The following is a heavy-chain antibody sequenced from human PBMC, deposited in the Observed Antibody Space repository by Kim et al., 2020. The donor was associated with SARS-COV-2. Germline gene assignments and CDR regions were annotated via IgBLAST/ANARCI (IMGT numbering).Heavy chain of an antibody. V-gene: IGHV3-48*03. CDR3: ARGPNYSPFDY. Sequence: KYNADSVRGRFTISRDNDKTSLYLQMNRLRAEDTAVYYCARGPNYSPFDYWGQGTLVTVSS. CDR2: K. J-gene: IGHJ4*02. D-gene: IGHD4-4*01.